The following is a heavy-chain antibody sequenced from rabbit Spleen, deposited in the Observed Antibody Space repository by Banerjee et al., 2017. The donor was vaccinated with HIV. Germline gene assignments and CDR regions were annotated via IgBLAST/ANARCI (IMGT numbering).Heavy chain of an antibody. J-gene: IGHJ6*01. D-gene: IGHD8-1*01. Sequence: QEQLEESGGGLVKPGASLTLTCTASGFGFSGTYWICWVRQAPGKGLELIACIYTGGTTTYYASWAKGRFTISKTSSTTVTLQMTSLTGADTATYFCARDTGSSFSSYGMDLWGQGTLVTVS. CDR1: GFGFSGTYW. V-gene: IGHV1S45*01. CDR2: IYTGGTTT. CDR3: ARDTGSSFSSYGMDL.